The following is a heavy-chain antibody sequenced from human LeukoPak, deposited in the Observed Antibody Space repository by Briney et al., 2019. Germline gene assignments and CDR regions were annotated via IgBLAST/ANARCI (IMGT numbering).Heavy chain of an antibody. CDR2: INHSGST. D-gene: IGHD5-18*01. CDR3: ARGSRGYSYG. J-gene: IGHJ4*02. V-gene: IGHV4-34*01. Sequence: IPSETLSLTCAVYGGSFSGYYWSWIRQPPGKGLEWIGEINHSGSTNYNPSLKSRVTISVDTSKNQFSLKLSSVTAADTAVYYCARGSRGYSYGWGQGTLVTVSP. CDR1: GGSFSGYY.